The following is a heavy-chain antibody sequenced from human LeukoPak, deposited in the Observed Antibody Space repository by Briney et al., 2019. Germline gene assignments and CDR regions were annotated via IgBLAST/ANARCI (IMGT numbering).Heavy chain of an antibody. CDR1: GGSISTSSYY. D-gene: IGHD1-14*01. CDR3: ARHKSGIDWFDP. Sequence: SETLSLTCTVSGGSISTSSYYWGWIRQPPGKGLEWIGSIYYSGSTYYNPPLKSRVTISVDTSKNQFSLKLSSVTAADTAVYYCARHKSGIDWFDPWGQGTLVTVSS. CDR2: IYYSGST. V-gene: IGHV4-39*01. J-gene: IGHJ5*02.